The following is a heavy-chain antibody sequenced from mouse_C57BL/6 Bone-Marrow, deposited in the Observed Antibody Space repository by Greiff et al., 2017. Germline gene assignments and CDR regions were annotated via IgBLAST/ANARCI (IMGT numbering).Heavy chain of an antibody. Sequence: QVQLQQPGAELVRPGSSVKLSCKASGYTFTSYWMDWVKQRPGQGLEWIGNIYPSDSETHYNQKFTDKATLTVDKSSSTAYMQLSSLTAEDSAVYYCAREGTTVVGAMDYWGQGTSVTVSS. CDR1: GYTFTSYW. CDR3: AREGTTVVGAMDY. CDR2: IYPSDSET. D-gene: IGHD1-1*01. V-gene: IGHV1-61*01. J-gene: IGHJ4*01.